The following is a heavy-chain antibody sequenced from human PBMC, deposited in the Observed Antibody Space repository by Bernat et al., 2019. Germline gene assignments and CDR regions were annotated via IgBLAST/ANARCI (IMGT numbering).Heavy chain of an antibody. CDR1: GFTFSSYG. Sequence: QVQLVESGGGVVQPGRSLRLSCAASGFTFSSYGMHWVRQAPGKGLEWVSVIYSGGSTYYADSVKGRFTISRDNSKNTLYLQMNSLRAEDTAVYYCASGKQYSSSNYYYYYYMDVWGKGTTVTVSS. CDR3: ASGKQYSSSNYYYYYYMDV. CDR2: IYSGGST. D-gene: IGHD6-6*01. J-gene: IGHJ6*03. V-gene: IGHV3-NL1*01.